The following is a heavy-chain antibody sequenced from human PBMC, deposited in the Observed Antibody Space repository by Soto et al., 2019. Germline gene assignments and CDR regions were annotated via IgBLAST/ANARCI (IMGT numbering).Heavy chain of an antibody. CDR1: GYNFASYA. J-gene: IGHJ1*01. V-gene: IGHV1-3*01. Sequence: ASVKVSCKASGYNFASYALHWVRQAPGQRLEWMGWINAGNGNTKYSQILQGRVTITRDTSASTVYMELSSLRSEDTAMYYCARDLDGRFYSEYFQHWGQGTPVTVSS. CDR2: INAGNGNT. D-gene: IGHD1-26*01. CDR3: ARDLDGRFYSEYFQH.